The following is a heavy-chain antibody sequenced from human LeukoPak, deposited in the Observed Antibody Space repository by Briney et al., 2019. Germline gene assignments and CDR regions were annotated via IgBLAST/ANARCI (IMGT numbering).Heavy chain of an antibody. D-gene: IGHD6-19*01. CDR3: ARDQVRTVAGTYYYYGMDV. J-gene: IGHJ6*02. Sequence: ASVKVSCKASGYTFTNYGIRWVRQAPGQGLEWMGWISAYNGNTNYAQKLQGRVTMTTDTSTSTAYMELRSLRSDDTAVYYCARDQVRTVAGTYYYYGMDVWGQGTTVTVSS. CDR2: ISAYNGNT. V-gene: IGHV1-18*01. CDR1: GYTFTNYG.